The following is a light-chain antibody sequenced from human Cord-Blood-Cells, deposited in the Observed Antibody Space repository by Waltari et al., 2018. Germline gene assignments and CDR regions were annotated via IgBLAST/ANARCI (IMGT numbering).Light chain of an antibody. J-gene: IGLJ3*02. CDR2: KDR. CDR1: ALPTKY. CDR3: QSADSSGTWV. V-gene: IGLV3-25*03. Sequence: SYELTQPPSVSVSPGQTARLTGSGEALPTKYAYWYQQKPGQAPVLVIYKDRERPSGIPQRFSGSSSGTTVTLTISGVQAEDEDDYYCQSADSSGTWVFGGGTKLTVL.